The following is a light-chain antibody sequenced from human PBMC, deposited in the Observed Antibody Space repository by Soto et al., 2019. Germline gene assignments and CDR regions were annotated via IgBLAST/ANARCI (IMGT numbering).Light chain of an antibody. CDR2: GAS. CDR1: QSVTSN. CDR3: QQYYNWPRT. V-gene: IGKV3-15*01. J-gene: IGKJ5*01. Sequence: EIVMTQSPATLSVSPGERVTLSCRASQSVTSNLAWYQQKPGQAPILLIFGASTRATGLPARFSGSGSGTEFTLTINSLQAEDCAVYYCQQYYNWPRTFGQGTRLEIK.